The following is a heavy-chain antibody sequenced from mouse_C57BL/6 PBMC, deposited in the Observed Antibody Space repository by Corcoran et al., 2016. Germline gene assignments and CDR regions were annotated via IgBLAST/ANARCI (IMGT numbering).Heavy chain of an antibody. V-gene: IGHV1-80*01. CDR3: ARDGDGYYAFAY. CDR1: GSAFSSYW. J-gene: IGHJ3*01. D-gene: IGHD2-3*01. Sequence: QVQLQQSGALLVQPGASVKISCKASGSAFSSYWMNWVTQRPGKGLEWIGQIYPGDGDTNYNGKFKGKATLTAAKSSSTAYMQLSSLTSEDSAVYFCARDGDGYYAFAYWGQGTLVTVSA. CDR2: IYPGDGDT.